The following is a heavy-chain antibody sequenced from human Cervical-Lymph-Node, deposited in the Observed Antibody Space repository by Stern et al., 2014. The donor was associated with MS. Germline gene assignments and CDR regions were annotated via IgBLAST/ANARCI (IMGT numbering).Heavy chain of an antibody. Sequence: QVQLVESGGGVVQPGRSLRLSCAASGFTFSYHAMHWVRQAPGKGLEWVALISYDGSDKNDADSVKGRFTISRDNSRNTLYLQMNSLRVDDTAVYYCARGGAVTTSDYYLDYWGQGILVTVYS. CDR1: GFTFSYHA. V-gene: IGHV3-30*01. CDR3: ARGGAVTTSDYYLDY. CDR2: ISYDGSDK. J-gene: IGHJ4*02. D-gene: IGHD4-17*01.